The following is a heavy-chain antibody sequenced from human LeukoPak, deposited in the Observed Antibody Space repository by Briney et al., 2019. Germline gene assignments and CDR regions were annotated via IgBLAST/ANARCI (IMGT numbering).Heavy chain of an antibody. D-gene: IGHD3-3*01. CDR1: GYTFTANY. J-gene: IGHJ4*02. CDR2: INPKSGDA. CDR3: AAWADTADLWSGPFDW. V-gene: IGHV1-2*02. Sequence: ASVKVSCKTSGYTFTANYVHWVRQAPGQGLEWMGWINPKSGDAVYAQKFQGRLTLTRDTSISTAYMEVNSLRSDDTATYCCAAWADTADLWSGPFDWWGQGTLVTVSS.